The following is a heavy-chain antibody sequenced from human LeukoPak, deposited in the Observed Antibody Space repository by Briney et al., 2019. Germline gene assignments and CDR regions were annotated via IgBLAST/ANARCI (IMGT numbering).Heavy chain of an antibody. CDR1: GFTFSSYG. V-gene: IGHV3-7*01. J-gene: IGHJ4*02. CDR2: IKQDGSEK. Sequence: PGGSLRLSCAASGFTFSSYGMHWVRQAPGKGLEWVANIKQDGSEKYYVDSVKGRFTISRDNAKNSLYLQMNSLRAEDTGVYYCAREQPYYYDSSGTALMAEIKYYFDYWGQGTLVTVSS. D-gene: IGHD3-22*01. CDR3: AREQPYYYDSSGTALMAEIKYYFDY.